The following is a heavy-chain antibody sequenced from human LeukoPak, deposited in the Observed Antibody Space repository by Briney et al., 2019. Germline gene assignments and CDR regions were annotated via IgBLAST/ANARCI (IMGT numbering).Heavy chain of an antibody. CDR2: INHSGST. V-gene: IGHV4-39*07. CDR1: GGSISSRSYY. CDR3: ARGTAGRRYSNAYHYYYYMDV. J-gene: IGHJ6*03. Sequence: SETLSLTCTVSGGSISSRSYYWGWIRQPPGKGLEWIGEINHSGSTNYNPSLKSRVTISVDTSKNQFSLKLSSVTAADTAVYYCARGTAGRRYSNAYHYYYYMDVWGKGTTVTVSS. D-gene: IGHD4-11*01.